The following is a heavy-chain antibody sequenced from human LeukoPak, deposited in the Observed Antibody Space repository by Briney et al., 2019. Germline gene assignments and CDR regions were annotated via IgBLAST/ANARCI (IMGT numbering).Heavy chain of an antibody. CDR2: IYTSGST. Sequence: SETLSLTCAVSGASLETYYWSWIRQPAGKGLEWIGLIYTSGSTNYNPSLKSRVTISVDTSKNQFSLKLSSATAAETAVYYRARGPGGWYFYWGQGTLVTVSS. V-gene: IGHV4-4*07. J-gene: IGHJ4*02. CDR3: ARGPGGWYFY. CDR1: GASLETYY. D-gene: IGHD6-19*01.